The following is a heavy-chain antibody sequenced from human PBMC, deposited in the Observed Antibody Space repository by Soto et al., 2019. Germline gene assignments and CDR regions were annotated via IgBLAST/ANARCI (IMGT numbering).Heavy chain of an antibody. J-gene: IGHJ4*02. CDR2: ISAHNGNT. CDR1: GYAFTTYG. Sequence: QVHLVQSGAEVKKPGASVKVSCKGSGYAFTTYGTTWVRQAPGHGLEWMGWISAHNGNTNYAQKLQGRVTVTRDTSTGAAYMELRSLRSDDTAVYYCARGRYGDYWGKGALVTVSS. D-gene: IGHD1-1*01. CDR3: ARGRYGDY. V-gene: IGHV1-18*01.